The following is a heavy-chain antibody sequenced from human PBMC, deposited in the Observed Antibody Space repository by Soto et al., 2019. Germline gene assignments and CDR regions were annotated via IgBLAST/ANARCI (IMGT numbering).Heavy chain of an antibody. Sequence: GGSLRLSCAASGFKFSDYWMSWVRQAPGKGLEWVGNIKHDTSEAHYADSVKGRFTITRDNIKNFLFLQMNGLRSDDTASYYCARDGLLFSGPYRPSRFDYWGLGTLVTV. J-gene: IGHJ4*02. CDR2: IKHDTSEA. CDR1: GFKFSDYW. D-gene: IGHD3-16*02. V-gene: IGHV3-7*03. CDR3: ARDGLLFSGPYRPSRFDY.